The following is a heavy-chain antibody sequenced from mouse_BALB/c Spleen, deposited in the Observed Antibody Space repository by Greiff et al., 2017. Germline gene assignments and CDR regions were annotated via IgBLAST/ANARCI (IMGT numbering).Heavy chain of an antibody. CDR1: GFTFSSFG. D-gene: IGHD4-1*01. Sequence: EVQLQQSGGGLVQPGGSRKLSCAASGFTFSSFGMHWVRQAPEKGLEWVAYISSGSSTIYYADTVKGRFTISRDNPKNTLFLQMTSLRSEDTAMYYCARELGPYYFDYWGQGTTLTVSS. J-gene: IGHJ2*01. CDR3: ARELGPYYFDY. CDR2: ISSGSSTI. V-gene: IGHV5-17*02.